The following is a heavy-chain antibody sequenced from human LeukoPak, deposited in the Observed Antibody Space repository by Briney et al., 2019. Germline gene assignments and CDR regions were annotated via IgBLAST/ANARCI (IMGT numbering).Heavy chain of an antibody. J-gene: IGHJ3*02. CDR3: ACLTTADAFDI. V-gene: IGHV4-59*01. CDR1: GGSISSYY. Sequence: SETLSLTCTVSGGSISSYYWSWIRQPPGKGLEWIGYIYDSGSTNYNPSLKSRVTISVDTSKNQFSLKLSSVTAADTAVYYCACLTTADAFDIWGQGTMVTVTS. D-gene: IGHD3-22*01. CDR2: IYDSGST.